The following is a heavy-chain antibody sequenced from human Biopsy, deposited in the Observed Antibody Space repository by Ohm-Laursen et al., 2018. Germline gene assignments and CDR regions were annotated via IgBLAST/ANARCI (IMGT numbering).Heavy chain of an antibody. J-gene: IGHJ5*02. D-gene: IGHD3-22*01. CDR1: GYTFTGYH. CDR2: INAKTGDT. V-gene: IGHV1-2*02. CDR3: TRGGYYYDSLAYYYWFDP. Sequence: ESSVKVSCKASGYTFTGYHVHWVRQAPGQGLEWMGWINAKTGDTNYAQKFRGRVTMTRDTSISTAYVDLSSLRSDDTAVYYCTRGGYYYDSLAYYYWFDPWGQGTLVTVSS.